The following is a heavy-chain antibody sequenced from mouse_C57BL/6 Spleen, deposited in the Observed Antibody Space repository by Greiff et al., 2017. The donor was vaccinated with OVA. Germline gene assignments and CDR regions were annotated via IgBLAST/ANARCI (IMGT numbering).Heavy chain of an antibody. D-gene: IGHD1-1*01. CDR2: IDPSDSYT. J-gene: IGHJ2*01. CDR1: GYTFTSYW. V-gene: IGHV1-69*01. Sequence: QVQLQQSGAELVMPGASVKLSCKASGYTFTSYWMHWVRQRPGQGLEWIGEIDPSDSYTNYNQKFKGKSTLTVDKSSSTAYMQLSSLTSEDSAVYYCARGGLLRGYFDYWGQGTTLTVSS. CDR3: ARGGLLRGYFDY.